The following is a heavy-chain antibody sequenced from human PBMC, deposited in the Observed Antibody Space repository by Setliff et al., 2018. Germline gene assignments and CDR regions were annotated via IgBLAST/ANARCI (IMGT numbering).Heavy chain of an antibody. D-gene: IGHD4-17*01. Sequence: SETLSLTCTVSGGSISDYYWSWVWQPAGKGLEWIGRIHPSGSTNYNPSLKSRVTISLDRSKNQFSLELSSVTAADTAAYYCARDRPDHYEGAFDIWGQGTMVAVSS. CDR2: IHPSGST. CDR3: ARDRPDHYEGAFDI. J-gene: IGHJ3*02. V-gene: IGHV4-4*07. CDR1: GGSISDYY.